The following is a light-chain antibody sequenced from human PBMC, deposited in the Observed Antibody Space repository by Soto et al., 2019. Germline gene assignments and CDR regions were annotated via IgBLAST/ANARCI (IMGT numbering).Light chain of an antibody. J-gene: IGKJ1*01. Sequence: DIQMTQSPSTLSASVGDRVTTTCRASQSISSWLAWYQQKPGKAPKVLIYKASSLESGVPSRFSGSGSGTEFTLTISSLQPDDFGTYYCQQYNSYSLTWTFGQGTKVDIK. CDR2: KAS. V-gene: IGKV1-5*03. CDR3: QQYNSYSLTWT. CDR1: QSISSW.